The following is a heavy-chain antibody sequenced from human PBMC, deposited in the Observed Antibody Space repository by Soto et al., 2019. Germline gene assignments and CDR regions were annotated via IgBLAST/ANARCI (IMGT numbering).Heavy chain of an antibody. CDR2: INHSGST. V-gene: IGHV4-34*01. D-gene: IGHD5-18*01. J-gene: IGHJ6*02. CDR3: ANSYGYYYYGMDV. CDR1: GGSFSGYY. Sequence: SETLSLTCAVYGGSFSGYYWSWIRQPPGKGLEWIGEINHSGSTNYNPSLKSRVTISVDTSKNQFSLKLSSVTAADTAVYYCANSYGYYYYGMDVWGQGTTVTVSS.